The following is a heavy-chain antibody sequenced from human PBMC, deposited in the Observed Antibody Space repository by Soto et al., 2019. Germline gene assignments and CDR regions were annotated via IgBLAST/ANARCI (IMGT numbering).Heavy chain of an antibody. CDR2: INPNSGGT. CDR1: GYTFTGYY. J-gene: IGHJ3*02. Sequence: RASVKVSCKASGYTFTGYYMHWVRQAPGQGLEWMGWINPNSGGTNYAQKFQGRVTMTRDTSISTAYMELSRLRSDDTAVYYCARFSSTDDAFDIWGQGTMVTVSS. CDR3: ARFSSTDDAFDI. V-gene: IGHV1-2*02. D-gene: IGHD6-13*01.